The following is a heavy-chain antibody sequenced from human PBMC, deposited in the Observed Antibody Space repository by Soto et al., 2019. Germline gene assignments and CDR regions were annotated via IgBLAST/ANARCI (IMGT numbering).Heavy chain of an antibody. CDR3: VRDGTKTLRDWFDP. V-gene: IGHV4-4*07. Sequence: SETLSLTSTVSCASISGFYWSWIRKSAGKGLEWIGRIYATGTTDYNPSLKSRVMMSVDTSKKQFSLKLRSVTAADTAVYYCVRDGTKTLRDWFDPWGQGISVTVSS. D-gene: IGHD1-1*01. J-gene: IGHJ5*02. CDR1: CASISGFY. CDR2: IYATGTT.